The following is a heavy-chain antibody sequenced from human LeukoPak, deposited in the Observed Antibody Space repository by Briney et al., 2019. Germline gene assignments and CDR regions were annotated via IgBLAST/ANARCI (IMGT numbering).Heavy chain of an antibody. CDR1: GFTFDDYG. D-gene: IGHD1-7*01. V-gene: IGHV3-20*04. CDR3: ARGQTTTLGYYYYYGMDV. CDR2: INWNGGST. Sequence: PGGSLRLSCAASGFTFDDYGMSWVRHAPGKGLEWVSGINWNGGSTGYADSVKGRFTISRDNAKNSLYLQMNSLRAEDTALYYCARGQTTTLGYYYYYGMDVWGQGTTVTVSS. J-gene: IGHJ6*02.